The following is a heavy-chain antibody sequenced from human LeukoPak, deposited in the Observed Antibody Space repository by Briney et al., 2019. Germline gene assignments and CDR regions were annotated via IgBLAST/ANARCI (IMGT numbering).Heavy chain of an antibody. D-gene: IGHD3-10*01. Sequence: PGGSLRLSCAASGFTFSNAWMSWVRQAPGKGLEWVGRIKSKTDGSTTDYAAPVKGRFTISRDDSNNTLYLQMNSLKTEDTAVYYCTTGKDEFGGHAFDIWGQGTMVTVSS. V-gene: IGHV3-15*01. CDR1: GFTFSNAW. CDR2: IKSKTDGSTT. J-gene: IGHJ3*02. CDR3: TTGKDEFGGHAFDI.